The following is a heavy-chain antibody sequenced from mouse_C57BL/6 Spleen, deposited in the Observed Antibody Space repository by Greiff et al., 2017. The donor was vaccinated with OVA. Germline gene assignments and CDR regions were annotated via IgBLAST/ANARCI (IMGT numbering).Heavy chain of an antibody. CDR2: INPSSGYT. J-gene: IGHJ4*01. D-gene: IGHD2-14*01. CDR3: AIRRYDACYAMDY. CDR1: GYTFTSYT. V-gene: IGHV1-4*01. Sequence: QVQLQQSGAELARPGASVKMSCKASGYTFTSYTMHWVKQRPGQGLEWIGYINPSSGYTKYNQKFKDKATLTADKSSSTAYMQLSSLTSEDSAVYYCAIRRYDACYAMDYWGQGTSVTVSS.